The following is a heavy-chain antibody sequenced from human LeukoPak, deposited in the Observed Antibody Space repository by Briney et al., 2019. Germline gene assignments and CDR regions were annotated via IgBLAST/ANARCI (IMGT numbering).Heavy chain of an antibody. CDR3: AKADTYYYDSSGYCGFDY. V-gene: IGHV3-23*01. J-gene: IGHJ4*02. CDR1: GFTFSSYA. Sequence: GGSLRLSCAASGFTFSSYAMSWVRQAPGKGLEWVSAISGSGGSTYYADSVKGRSTISRDNSKNTLYLQMNSLRAEDTAVYYCAKADTYYYDSSGYCGFDYWGQGTLVTVSS. CDR2: ISGSGGST. D-gene: IGHD3-22*01.